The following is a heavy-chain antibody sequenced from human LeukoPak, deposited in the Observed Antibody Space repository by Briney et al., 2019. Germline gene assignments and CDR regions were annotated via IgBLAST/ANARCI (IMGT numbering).Heavy chain of an antibody. J-gene: IGHJ4*02. D-gene: IGHD6-13*01. CDR3: ARAKEGIAAPYFDY. V-gene: IGHV1-69*05. CDR1: GGTFSRYA. CDR2: IIPIFGTA. Sequence: SVKVSCQASGGTFSRYAISWVRPAPGQGLEWMGGIIPIFGTANYAQKFQGRVTITTDESTSTAYMELSSLRSEDTAVYYCARAKEGIAAPYFDYWGQGTLVTVSS.